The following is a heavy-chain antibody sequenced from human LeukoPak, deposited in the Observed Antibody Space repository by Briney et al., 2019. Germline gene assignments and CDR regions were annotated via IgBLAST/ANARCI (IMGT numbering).Heavy chain of an antibody. J-gene: IGHJ5*02. D-gene: IGHD3-10*01. V-gene: IGHV3-23*01. CDR3: AKDRLRITMVRGVIGWFDP. CDR1: GFTFSSYA. Sequence: GGSLRLSCAASGFTFSSYAMSWVRQAPGKGLEWVSAISGGGGSTYYADSVKGRFTISRDNSKNTLYLQMNSLRAEDTAVYYCAKDRLRITMVRGVIGWFDPWGQGTLVTVSS. CDR2: ISGGGGST.